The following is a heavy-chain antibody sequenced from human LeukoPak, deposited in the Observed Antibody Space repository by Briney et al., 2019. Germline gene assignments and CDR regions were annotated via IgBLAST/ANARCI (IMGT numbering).Heavy chain of an antibody. CDR1: GFTFSNYW. CDR3: ARDTDYGGNSGFDY. Sequence: GGSLRLSCAASGFTFSNYWMHWVRQAPGKGLEWVANIKQDGSEKYYVDSVKGRFTISRDNAKNSLYLQMNSLRAEDTAVYYCARDTDYGGNSGFDYWGQGTLVTVSS. CDR2: IKQDGSEK. J-gene: IGHJ4*02. D-gene: IGHD4-23*01. V-gene: IGHV3-7*01.